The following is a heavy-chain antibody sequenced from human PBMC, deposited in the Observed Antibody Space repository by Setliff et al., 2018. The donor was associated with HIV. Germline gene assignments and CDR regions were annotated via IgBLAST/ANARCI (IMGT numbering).Heavy chain of an antibody. Sequence: ASVKVSCKASGGTFSNYGINWVRQAPGQGLEWMGWISPDNANTRISQRFRGSVTMTRDRSINTAYMEFSGLTSDDTAVYYCARQLSNSFDYWGQGALVTVSS. CDR1: GGTFSNYG. CDR2: ISPDNANT. J-gene: IGHJ4*02. V-gene: IGHV1-2*02. CDR3: ARQLSNSFDY. D-gene: IGHD1-1*01.